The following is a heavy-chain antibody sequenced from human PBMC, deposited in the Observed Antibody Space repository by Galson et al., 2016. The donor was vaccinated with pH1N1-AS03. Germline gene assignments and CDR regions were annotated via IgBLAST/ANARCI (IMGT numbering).Heavy chain of an antibody. CDR1: GVSVTSSGVD. D-gene: IGHD2/OR15-2a*01. CDR2: VYWDETR. J-gene: IGHJ3*02. Sequence: PALVKPTQTLTLTCSVSGVSVTSSGVDVGWFRQPPGKALEWLALVYWDETRRYSPSLKNRLTITEDSSKNQVVLTVTSVDPMDIATYFCALPNSGGNAFEIWGPGTMVTVSS. V-gene: IGHV2-5*02. CDR3: ALPNSGGNAFEI.